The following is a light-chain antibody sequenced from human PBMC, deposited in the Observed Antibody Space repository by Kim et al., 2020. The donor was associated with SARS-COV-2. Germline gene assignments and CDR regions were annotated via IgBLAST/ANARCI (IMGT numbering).Light chain of an antibody. V-gene: IGLV3-21*04. J-gene: IGLJ3*02. Sequence: SYELTQPPPVSVAPGKTARITCGGNNIGSKSVHWYQQKPGQAPVLVIYYDSDRPSGIPERFSGSNSGNTATLTISRVEAGDEADYYCQVWDSSSDHWVFGGGTQLTVL. CDR1: NIGSKS. CDR3: QVWDSSSDHWV. CDR2: YDS.